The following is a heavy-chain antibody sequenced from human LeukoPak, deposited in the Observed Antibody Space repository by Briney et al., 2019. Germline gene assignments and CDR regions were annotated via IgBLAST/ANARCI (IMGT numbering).Heavy chain of an antibody. Sequence: SVKVSCKASGGTFSSYAISWVRQAPGQGLEWMGGIIPIFGTANYAQKFQGRVTITADESTSTAYMELSSLRSEDTAVYYCASGWSIYGDYSWFDPWGQGTLVTVSS. J-gene: IGHJ5*02. CDR3: ASGWSIYGDYSWFDP. CDR2: IIPIFGTA. V-gene: IGHV1-69*01. CDR1: GGTFSSYA. D-gene: IGHD4-17*01.